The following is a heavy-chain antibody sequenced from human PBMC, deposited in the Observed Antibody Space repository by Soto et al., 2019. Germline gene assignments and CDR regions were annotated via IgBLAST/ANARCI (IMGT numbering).Heavy chain of an antibody. V-gene: IGHV1-18*04. Sequence: QVQLVQSGVEVQKPGASVKVSCKASGYTFSSYVINWLRQAPGQGLEWMGWISPYNGNTNYGQNLQGRVTMTTDTSTSIVDMELRSLRSDDTDEYYCAREGGVCGIFRDFDSGGQGTVVTVSP. CDR2: ISPYNGNT. CDR1: GYTFSSYV. D-gene: IGHD3-16*02. J-gene: IGHJ5*01. CDR3: AREGGVCGIFRDFDS.